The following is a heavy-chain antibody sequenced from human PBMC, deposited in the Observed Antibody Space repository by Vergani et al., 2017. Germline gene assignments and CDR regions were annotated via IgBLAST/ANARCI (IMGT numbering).Heavy chain of an antibody. CDR2: IYYSGST. J-gene: IGHJ4*02. CDR1: GGSISSSSYY. CDR3: ARDPGYVWGRAYYFDY. Sequence: QLQLQESGPGLVKPSETLSLTCTVSGGSISSSSYYWGWIRQPPGKGLEWIGRIYYSGSTYYNPYLKSRVTISVDTSKNQFSLKLSSVTAADTAVYYCARDPGYVWGRAYYFDYWGQGTLVTVSS. D-gene: IGHD3-16*01. V-gene: IGHV4-39*07.